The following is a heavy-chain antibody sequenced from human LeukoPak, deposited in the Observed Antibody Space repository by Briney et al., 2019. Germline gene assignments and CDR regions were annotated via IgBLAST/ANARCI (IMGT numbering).Heavy chain of an antibody. D-gene: IGHD4-11*01. Sequence: PGASVKVSCKASGYSFTGYYMHWVRQAPGQGLEWMGRINPNSGGTNYAQKFQGRVTMTRDTPISTAYMELRRLRSDDKAVYYCASDHDYSNQYFDYYYMDVWGKGTTVTVSS. J-gene: IGHJ6*03. CDR1: GYSFTGYY. CDR2: INPNSGGT. CDR3: ASDHDYSNQYFDYYYMDV. V-gene: IGHV1-2*06.